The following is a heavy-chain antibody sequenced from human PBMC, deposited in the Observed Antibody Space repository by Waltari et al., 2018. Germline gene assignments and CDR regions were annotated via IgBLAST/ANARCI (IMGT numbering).Heavy chain of an antibody. J-gene: IGHJ4*02. D-gene: IGHD1-26*01. CDR2: ISGSGGST. CDR3: ALKLGGSGSYFY. V-gene: IGHV3-23*01. CDR1: GFTFSSYA. Sequence: EVQLLESGGGLVQPGGSLRLSCAASGFTFSSYAMSWVRQAPGKGLEWVSAISGSGGSTYYADSVKGRFTISRDNAKNTLYLQMNSLRAEDTAVYYCALKLGGSGSYFYWGQGTLVTVSS.